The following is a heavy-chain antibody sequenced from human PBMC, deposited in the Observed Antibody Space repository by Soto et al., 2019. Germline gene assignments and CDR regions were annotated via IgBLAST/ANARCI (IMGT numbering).Heavy chain of an antibody. D-gene: IGHD5-18*01. J-gene: IGHJ4*02. V-gene: IGHV3-23*01. Sequence: PVGSLRVLSATSSNTVVYDASVGLGQVPGKGLDGISVVSGGGGATYYADSVKGRFTVSRDNSGNTVYLQMNGLRADDTAIYSCVRGPGLWSYFDFWGQGVQVTVSS. CDR1: SNTVVYDA. CDR3: VRGPGLWSYFDF. CDR2: VSGGGGAT.